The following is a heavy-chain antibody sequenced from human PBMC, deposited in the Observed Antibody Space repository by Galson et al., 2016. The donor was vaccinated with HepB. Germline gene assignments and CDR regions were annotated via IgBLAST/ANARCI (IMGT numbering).Heavy chain of an antibody. D-gene: IGHD1-14*01. CDR2: ISRSSGTI. Sequence: SLRLSCAASGFIFDRYSMNWVRQAPGKGLEWVSYISRSSGTIYYADSVKGRFTISRDNAKNSLYLQMNSLRAEDTALYYCARAWLEYENPYWYFDLWGRGTLVTVSS. J-gene: IGHJ2*01. V-gene: IGHV3-48*01. CDR1: GFIFDRYS. CDR3: ARAWLEYENPYWYFDL.